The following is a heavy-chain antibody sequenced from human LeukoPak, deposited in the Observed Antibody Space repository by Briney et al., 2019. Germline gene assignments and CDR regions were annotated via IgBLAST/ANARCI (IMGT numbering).Heavy chain of an antibody. CDR2: ITAGGGGT. J-gene: IGHJ4*02. CDR1: GFPFSDYA. D-gene: IGHD6-13*01. CDR3: ARSHSQFDY. Sequence: PGGSLRLSCTASGFPFSDYAMSWVRQAPGKGLEWVSAITAGGGGTDYADSVKGRFVVSRDNFENILYLQMNSLRTEDTAVYYCARSHSQFDYWGQGTLVTVSS. V-gene: IGHV3-23*01.